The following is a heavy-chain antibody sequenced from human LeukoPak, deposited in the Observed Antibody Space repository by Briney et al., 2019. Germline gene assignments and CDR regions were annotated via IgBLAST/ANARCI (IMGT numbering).Heavy chain of an antibody. Sequence: ASVKVSCKASGYTFTSYGISWVRQAPGQGLEWMGWISAYSGNTNYAQKLQGRVTMTTDTSTSTAYMELRSLRSDDTAVYYCARNMDGLYYYDSSGYGYWGQGTLVTVSS. D-gene: IGHD3-22*01. J-gene: IGHJ4*02. CDR3: ARNMDGLYYYDSSGYGY. V-gene: IGHV1-18*01. CDR1: GYTFTSYG. CDR2: ISAYSGNT.